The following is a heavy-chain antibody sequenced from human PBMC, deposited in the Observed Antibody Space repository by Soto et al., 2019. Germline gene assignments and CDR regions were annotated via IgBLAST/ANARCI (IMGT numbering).Heavy chain of an antibody. CDR2: IWYDGSNK. CDR1: GFTFSSYG. D-gene: IGHD3-10*01. CDR3: AREEYYYYGSGSYFNAFDI. Sequence: QVQLVESGGGVVQPGRSLRLSCAASGFTFSSYGMHWVRQAPGKGLEWVAVIWYDGSNKYYADSVKGRFTISRDNSKNTLYLQMNSLRAEDAAVYYCAREEYYYYGSGSYFNAFDIWGQGTMVTVSS. V-gene: IGHV3-33*01. J-gene: IGHJ3*02.